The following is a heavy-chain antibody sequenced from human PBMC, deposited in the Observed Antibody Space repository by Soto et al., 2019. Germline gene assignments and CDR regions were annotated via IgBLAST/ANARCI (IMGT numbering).Heavy chain of an antibody. J-gene: IGHJ4*02. CDR2: VFHTGTT. D-gene: IGHD6-19*01. V-gene: IGHV4-4*02. CDR3: ARSAGWYSVHS. Sequence: QVQLQESGPGLVKPSGPLSPPWPALGDSAASPTTWVGVRKPPGKGLEGFGKVFHTGTTGYTPSLRSRVTISMDKSINQFSLDLSSVTAAVTAVYYCARSAGWYSVHSWGPGTLVLVSS. CDR1: GDSAASPTT.